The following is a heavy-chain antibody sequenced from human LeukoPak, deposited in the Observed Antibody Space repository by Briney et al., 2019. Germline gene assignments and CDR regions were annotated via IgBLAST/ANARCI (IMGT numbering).Heavy chain of an antibody. CDR1: GGSFSGYY. J-gene: IGHJ5*02. D-gene: IGHD4-11*01. CDR3: AVRGGDYSNYQNWFDP. CDR2: INHSGST. V-gene: IGHV4-34*01. Sequence: SETLSLTCAVYGGSFSGYYWSWLRQPPGKGLEWIGEINHSGSTNYNPSLKSRVTISVDTSKNQFSLKLSSVTAADTAVYYCAVRGGDYSNYQNWFDPWGQGTLVTVSS.